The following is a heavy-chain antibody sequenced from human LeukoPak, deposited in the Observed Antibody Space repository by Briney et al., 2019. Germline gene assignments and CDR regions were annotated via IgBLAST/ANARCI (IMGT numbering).Heavy chain of an antibody. J-gene: IGHJ6*02. Sequence: PGGSLRLSCAASGFTFSSYSMNWVRQAPGKGLEWVSSISSSSSYIYYADSVKGRFTISRDNAKNSLYLQMNSLRAEDTAVYYCAREIVVVPAAIILYYYGMDVWGQGTTVTVSS. CDR1: GFTFSSYS. CDR3: AREIVVVPAAIILYYYGMDV. V-gene: IGHV3-21*01. D-gene: IGHD2-2*02. CDR2: ISSSSSYI.